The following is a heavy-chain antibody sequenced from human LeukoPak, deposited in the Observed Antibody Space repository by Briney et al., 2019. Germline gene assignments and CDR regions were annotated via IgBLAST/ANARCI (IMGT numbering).Heavy chain of an antibody. CDR3: AKDNHRYYYDSSGYLFDY. Sequence: QPGGSLRLSCAASGFTFSSYGMHWVRQAPGKGLEWVAFIRYDGSNKYYADSVKGRFTISRDNSKNTLYLQMNSLRAEDTAVYYCAKDNHRYYYDSSGYLFDYWGQGTLVTVSS. CDR2: IRYDGSNK. D-gene: IGHD3-22*01. J-gene: IGHJ4*02. CDR1: GFTFSSYG. V-gene: IGHV3-30*02.